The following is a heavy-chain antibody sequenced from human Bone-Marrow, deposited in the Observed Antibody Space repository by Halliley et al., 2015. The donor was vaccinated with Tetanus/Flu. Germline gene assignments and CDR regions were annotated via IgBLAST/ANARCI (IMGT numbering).Heavy chain of an antibody. Sequence: VAVIWYDGSNKFYADSVKGRFTISRDNSKSTLYLQMNSLRAEDTAVYYCARGDYGDYEGWFDPWGQGTLVTVSS. CDR3: ARGDYGDYEGWFDP. D-gene: IGHD4-17*01. J-gene: IGHJ5*02. CDR2: IWYDGSNK. V-gene: IGHV3-33*01.